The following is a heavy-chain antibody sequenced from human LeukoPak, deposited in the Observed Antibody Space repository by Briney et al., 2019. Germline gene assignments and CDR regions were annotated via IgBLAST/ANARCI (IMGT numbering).Heavy chain of an antibody. J-gene: IGHJ6*03. Sequence: SETLSLTCTVSGGSISSYYWSWIRQSPGKGLECIGYIHYTGSTNYNPSLKSRVTISVDTSKNQFSLKLSSVTAADTAVYYCASFYCSGGSCYQYYYYYYMDVWGKGTTVTISS. CDR2: IHYTGST. CDR1: GGSISSYY. V-gene: IGHV4-59*08. CDR3: ASFYCSGGSCYQYYYYYYMDV. D-gene: IGHD2-15*01.